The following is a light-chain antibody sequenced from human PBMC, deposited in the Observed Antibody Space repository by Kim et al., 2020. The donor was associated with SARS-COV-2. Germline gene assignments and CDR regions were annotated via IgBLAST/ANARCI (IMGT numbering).Light chain of an antibody. J-gene: IGLJ2*01. CDR2: RNT. Sequence: ELTQPPSASGTPGQTVTISCSGRTSNIGYNYVSWYQQLPGTAPKRLIFRNTLRPSGVPDRFSGSKSGTSASLAISGLRSEDEADYYCAAWDDSLRGPVFGGGTQLTVL. CDR1: TSNIGYNY. V-gene: IGLV1-47*01. CDR3: AAWDDSLRGPV.